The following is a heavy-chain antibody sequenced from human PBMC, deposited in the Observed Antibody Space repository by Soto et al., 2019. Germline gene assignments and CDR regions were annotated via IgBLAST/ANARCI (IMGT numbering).Heavy chain of an antibody. V-gene: IGHV3-23*01. CDR1: GFTFSSYA. CDR2: ISGSGGST. CDR3: AKDLGLVGATDAFDI. D-gene: IGHD1-26*01. Sequence: GESLKISCAASGFTFSSYAMSWVRQAPGKGLEWVSAISGSGGSTYYADSVKGRFTISRDNSKNTLYLQMNSLRAEDTAVYYCAKDLGLVGATDAFDIWGQGTMVTVSS. J-gene: IGHJ3*02.